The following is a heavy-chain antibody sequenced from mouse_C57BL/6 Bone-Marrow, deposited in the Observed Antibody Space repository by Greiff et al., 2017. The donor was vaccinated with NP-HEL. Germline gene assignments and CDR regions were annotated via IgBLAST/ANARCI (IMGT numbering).Heavy chain of an antibody. V-gene: IGHV1-62-2*01. CDR3: ARLEAGIYYYGSSGFFFDY. D-gene: IGHD1-1*01. CDR2: FYPGSGSI. Sequence: VQLQQSGAELVKPGASVKLSCKASGYTFTEYTIHWVKQRSGQGLEWIGWFYPGSGSIKYNEKFKDKATLTADKYSSTVYMELSRLTSEDSAVYFCARLEAGIYYYGSSGFFFDYWGQGTTLTVSS. J-gene: IGHJ2*01. CDR1: GYTFTEYT.